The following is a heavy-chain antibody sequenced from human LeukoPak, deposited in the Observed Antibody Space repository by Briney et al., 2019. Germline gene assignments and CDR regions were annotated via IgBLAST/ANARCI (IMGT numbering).Heavy chain of an antibody. CDR1: GYTFTGYY. CDR3: ARAPAGPHGGNDY. V-gene: IGHV1-2*06. D-gene: IGHD5-24*01. J-gene: IGHJ4*02. Sequence: ASVKVSCKASGYTFTGYYMHWVRQAPGQGLEWMGRNNPNSGGTNYAQKFQGRVTMTRDTSISTAYMELSRLRSDDTAVYYCARAPAGPHGGNDYWGQGTLVTVSS. CDR2: NNPNSGGT.